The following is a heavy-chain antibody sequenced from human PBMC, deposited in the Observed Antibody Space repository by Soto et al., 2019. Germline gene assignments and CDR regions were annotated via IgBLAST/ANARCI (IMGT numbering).Heavy chain of an antibody. D-gene: IGHD3-10*01. CDR3: ARDQFGELPHYYYGMDV. CDR2: IYSGGST. CDR1: GFTVSSNY. J-gene: IGHJ6*02. V-gene: IGHV3-53*02. Sequence: EVQLVETGGGLIQPGGSLRLSCAASGFTVSSNYMSWVRQAPGKGLEWVSVIYSGGSTYYADSVKGRFTISRDNSKNTLYLQMNSLRAEDTAVYYCARDQFGELPHYYYGMDVWGQGTTVTVSS.